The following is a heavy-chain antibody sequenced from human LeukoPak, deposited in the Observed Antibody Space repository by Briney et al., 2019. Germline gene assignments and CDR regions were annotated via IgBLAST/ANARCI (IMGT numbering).Heavy chain of an antibody. CDR2: ISSLSGTI. CDR3: ASPDTAMVYKGSDFDY. Sequence: GGSLRLSCAASGFTFSSYSMNWVRQAPGEGLEWVSYISSLSGTIYYADSVKGRFTISRDNSKNTLYLQMNSLRAEDTAVYYCASPDTAMVYKGSDFDYWGQGTLVTVSS. J-gene: IGHJ4*02. D-gene: IGHD5-18*01. CDR1: GFTFSSYS. V-gene: IGHV3-48*01.